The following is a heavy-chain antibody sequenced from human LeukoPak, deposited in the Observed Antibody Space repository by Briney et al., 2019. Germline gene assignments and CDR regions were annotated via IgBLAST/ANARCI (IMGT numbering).Heavy chain of an antibody. CDR1: GFTFSSQW. CDR3: ASSLPAANPAR. CDR2: INTDGSSI. J-gene: IGHJ4*02. Sequence: GGSLRLSCAASGFTFSSQWMHWVRQALGKGLVWVSRINTDGSSISYADSVKGRFTISRDNAKNTLYLQMNSLRAEDTAVYYCASSLPAANPARWGQGTLVTVSS. D-gene: IGHD2-2*01. V-gene: IGHV3-74*01.